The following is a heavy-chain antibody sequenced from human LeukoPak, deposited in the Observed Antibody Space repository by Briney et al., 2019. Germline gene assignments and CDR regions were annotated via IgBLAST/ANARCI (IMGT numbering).Heavy chain of an antibody. D-gene: IGHD3-3*01. Sequence: GRSLRLSCAASGFTFSSYAIHWVRQAPGKGLEWVAVISYDGSNKYYADSVKGRFTISRDNSRKTMYLQMNSLRAEDMAVYYCARELEAFDIWGQGTMVTVSS. CDR1: GFTFSSYA. J-gene: IGHJ3*02. V-gene: IGHV3-30*04. CDR3: ARELEAFDI. CDR2: ISYDGSNK.